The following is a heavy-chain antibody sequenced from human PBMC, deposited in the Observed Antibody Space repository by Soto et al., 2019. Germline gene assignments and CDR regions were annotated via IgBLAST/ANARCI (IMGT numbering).Heavy chain of an antibody. CDR2: IYYSGST. V-gene: IGHV4-31*03. J-gene: IGHJ4*02. CDR3: ARDKGDAIDY. D-gene: IGHD2-21*02. CDR1: GGSIXSGGYY. Sequence: PSETLSLTCTFSGGSIXSGGYYWSWIRQHPGKGLEWIGYIYYSGSTYYNPSLKSRVTISVDTSKNQFSLKLSSVTAADTAVYYCARDKGDAIDYWGQGTLVTVSS.